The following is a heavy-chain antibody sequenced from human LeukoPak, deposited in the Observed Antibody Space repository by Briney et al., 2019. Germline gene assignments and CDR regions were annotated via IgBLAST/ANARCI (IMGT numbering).Heavy chain of an antibody. J-gene: IGHJ4*02. CDR3: ARALGYCSSTICYRFDY. CDR2: ISSSSTTI. D-gene: IGHD2-2*01. CDR1: GFTFSSYS. Sequence: GGSLRLSCAASGFTFSSYSMIWVRQAPGKGLEWVSYISSSSTTIYYAESVKGRFTISRDNAKNSLYLQMNSLRAEDTAVYYCARALGYCSSTICYRFDYWGQGTLVTVSS. V-gene: IGHV3-48*01.